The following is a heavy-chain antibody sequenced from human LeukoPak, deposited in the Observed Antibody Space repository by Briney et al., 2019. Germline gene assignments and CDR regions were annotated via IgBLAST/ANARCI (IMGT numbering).Heavy chain of an antibody. CDR1: GYTFTGYY. Sequence: ASVKVSCKASGYTFTGYYMHWVRQAPGQGLEWMGWINPNSGGTNYAQKFQGRVTMTRDTSISTAYMELSGLRSDDTAVYYCARTAMYSSSCWFDPWGQGTLVTVSS. J-gene: IGHJ5*02. D-gene: IGHD6-6*01. V-gene: IGHV1-2*02. CDR3: ARTAMYSSSCWFDP. CDR2: INPNSGGT.